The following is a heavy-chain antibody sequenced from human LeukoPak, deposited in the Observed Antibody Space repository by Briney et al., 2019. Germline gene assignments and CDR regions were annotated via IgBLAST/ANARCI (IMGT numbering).Heavy chain of an antibody. V-gene: IGHV3-20*04. CDR2: INWNGGST. CDR1: GFTFDDYG. D-gene: IGHD3-10*01. CDR3: ARAPISYYYGSGSPPPDV. J-gene: IGHJ6*02. Sequence: GGSLRLSCAAPGFTFDDYGMSWVRQAPGKGLEWVSGINWNGGSTGYADSVKGRFTISRDNAKNSLYLQMNSLRAEDTALYYCARAPISYYYGSGSPPPDVWGQGTTVTVSS.